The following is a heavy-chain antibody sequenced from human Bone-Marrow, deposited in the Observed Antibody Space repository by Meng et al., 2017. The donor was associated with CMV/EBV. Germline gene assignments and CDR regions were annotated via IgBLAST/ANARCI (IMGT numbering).Heavy chain of an antibody. D-gene: IGHD3-3*01. CDR2: IYSGGST. CDR3: ARGRTSYYDFWSGYPTW. V-gene: IGHV3-66*01. CDR1: GFTVSSNY. J-gene: IGHJ4*02. Sequence: GESLKISCAASGFTVSSNYMSWVRQAPGKGLEWVSVIYSGGSTYYADSVKGRFTISRDNSKNTLYLQMNSLRAEDTAVYYCARGRTSYYDFWSGYPTWWGQGTLVTVSS.